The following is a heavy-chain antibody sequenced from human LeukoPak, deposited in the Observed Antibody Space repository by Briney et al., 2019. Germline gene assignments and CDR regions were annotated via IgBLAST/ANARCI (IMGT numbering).Heavy chain of an antibody. CDR1: GYSFTSYW. D-gene: IGHD6-13*01. Sequence: GESLKISCKGSGYSFTSYWIGWVRQMPGKGLEWMGIIYPGDSDTRYSPSFQGQVTISAGKSISTAYLQWSSLKASDTAMYYCARHTNPGYSSSWYFDYWGQGTLVTVSS. J-gene: IGHJ4*02. CDR3: ARHTNPGYSSSWYFDY. CDR2: IYPGDSDT. V-gene: IGHV5-51*01.